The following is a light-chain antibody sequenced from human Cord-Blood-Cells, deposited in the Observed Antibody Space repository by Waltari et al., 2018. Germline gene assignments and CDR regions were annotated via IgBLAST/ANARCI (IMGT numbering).Light chain of an antibody. CDR1: SSDVGGYNY. CDR3: SSYTSSSTNWV. J-gene: IGLJ3*02. V-gene: IGLV2-14*03. Sequence: QSALTQPASVSGSPGQSITISYTGTSSDVGGYNYVYWYQQHPGKAPKLIIYDVSNRPSGVFNRFSGSNSGNTASLTISGLQAEDEADYYCSSYTSSSTNWVFGGGTKLTVL. CDR2: DVS.